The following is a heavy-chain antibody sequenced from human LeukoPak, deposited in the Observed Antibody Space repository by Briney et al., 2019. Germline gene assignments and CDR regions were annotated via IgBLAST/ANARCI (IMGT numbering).Heavy chain of an antibody. V-gene: IGHV4-59*12. Sequence: SETLSLTCTVSGGSISSYYWSWIRQPPGKGLEWIGYIYYSGSTNYNPSLKSRVTISVDTSKNQFSLKLSSVTAADTAVYYCARPKLQRRWFDPWGQGTLVTVSS. CDR3: ARPKLQRRWFDP. J-gene: IGHJ5*02. CDR2: IYYSGST. CDR1: GGSISSYY. D-gene: IGHD1-7*01.